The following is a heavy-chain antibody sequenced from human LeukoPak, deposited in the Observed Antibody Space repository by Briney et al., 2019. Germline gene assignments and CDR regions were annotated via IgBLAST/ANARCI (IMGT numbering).Heavy chain of an antibody. D-gene: IGHD5-18*01. Sequence: ASVSVSCKASRYTFTGYYMHWVLQAPGQGLEWMGWINPNSGVTDYAQNFQGRVTMTRDTSIGTAYVELSRLRSDDTAVYYCARGTGEGYTYGRYYFDYWGQGTLVTVSS. J-gene: IGHJ4*02. CDR3: ARGTGEGYTYGRYYFDY. V-gene: IGHV1-2*02. CDR1: RYTFTGYY. CDR2: INPNSGVT.